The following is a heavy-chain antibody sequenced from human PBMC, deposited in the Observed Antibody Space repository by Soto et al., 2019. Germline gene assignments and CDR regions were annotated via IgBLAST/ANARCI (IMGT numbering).Heavy chain of an antibody. CDR2: ISGSGGST. D-gene: IGHD6-13*01. CDR1: GFTFSSYA. J-gene: IGHJ6*02. Sequence: SGGSLRLSCAASGFTFSSYAMSWVRQAPGKGLEWVSAISGSGGSTYYADSVKGRFTISRDNSKNTLYLQMNSLRAEDTAVYYCAKLYSSTYYYYYGMDVWGQGTTVTVSS. CDR3: AKLYSSTYYYYYGMDV. V-gene: IGHV3-23*01.